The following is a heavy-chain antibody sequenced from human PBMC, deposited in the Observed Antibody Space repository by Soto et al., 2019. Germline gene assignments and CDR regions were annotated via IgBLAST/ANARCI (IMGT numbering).Heavy chain of an antibody. CDR2: IYYSGST. V-gene: IGHV4-30-4*01. CDR1: GGSISSGDYY. Sequence: QVQLQESGPGLVKPSQTLSLTCTVSGGSISSGDYYWSWIRQPPGKGLEWIGYIYYSGSTYYNPSLRXPXTXSXXSSKNQFSPKLSSVTAADTAVYYCPRARGARHFDYWGQGTLVTVSS. CDR3: PRARGARHFDY. D-gene: IGHD2-15*01. J-gene: IGHJ4*02.